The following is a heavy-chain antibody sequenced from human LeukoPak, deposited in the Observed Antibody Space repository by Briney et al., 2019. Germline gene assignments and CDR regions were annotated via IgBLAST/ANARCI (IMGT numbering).Heavy chain of an antibody. CDR1: GFTFSSDA. Sequence: GGSLRLSCAASGFTFSSDAMHWVRQAPGKGLEWVAVISYDGSNKYYADSVKGRFTISRDNSKNTLYLQMNSLRAEDTAVYYCARGSDQRGYSGEIDYWGQGTLVTVSS. V-gene: IGHV3-30*04. CDR2: ISYDGSNK. CDR3: ARGSDQRGYSGEIDY. J-gene: IGHJ4*02. D-gene: IGHD5-12*01.